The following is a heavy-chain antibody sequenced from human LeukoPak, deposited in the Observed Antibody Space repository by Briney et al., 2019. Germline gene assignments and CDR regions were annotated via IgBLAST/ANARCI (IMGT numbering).Heavy chain of an antibody. CDR1: GFAFSDSY. D-gene: IGHD3-10*02. CDR2: IGDTSGYI. V-gene: IGHV3-11*06. CDR3: AGNVRPYSASAGYAY. J-gene: IGHJ4*02. Sequence: SGGSLRLSCAASGFAFSDSYMSWIRQAPGSGLEWVSYIGDTSGYIRYADSVKGRFTISRDSAKNLLFLHMNSLRPEDTAVYFCAGNVRPYSASAGYAYWGQGTLVAVSA.